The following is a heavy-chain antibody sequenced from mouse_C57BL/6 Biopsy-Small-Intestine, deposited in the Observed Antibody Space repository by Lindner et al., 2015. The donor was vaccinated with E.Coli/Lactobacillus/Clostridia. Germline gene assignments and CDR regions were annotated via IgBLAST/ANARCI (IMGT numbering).Heavy chain of an antibody. CDR1: GYTLTELS. CDR2: FDPDDAET. V-gene: IGHV1-18*01. D-gene: IGHD4-1*01. Sequence: SVKVSCKVSGYTLTELSIHWVRQAPGKGLEWMGGFDPDDAETIYAQRFQGRVTMTEDTSTDTAYMELSSLRSEDTAVYYCATGGSNWNWGTFLGMDVWGQGTTVTVSS. J-gene: IGHJ1*01. CDR3: ATGGSNWNWGTFLGMDV.